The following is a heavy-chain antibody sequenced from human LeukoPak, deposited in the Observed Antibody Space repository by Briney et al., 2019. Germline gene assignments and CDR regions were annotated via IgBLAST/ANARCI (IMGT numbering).Heavy chain of an antibody. CDR2: ISSLSGTI. J-gene: IGHJ5*02. CDR1: GFTFSSYS. CDR3: ARQNNTYHHYNLGWFDP. Sequence: GGSLRLSCAASGFTFSSYSMNWVRQAPGKGLEWVSYISSLSGTIYYADSVKGRFIISRDNAQNSLFLQMNSLRAEDTAVYYCARQNNTYHHYNLGWFDPWGQGTLVTVSS. V-gene: IGHV3-48*01. D-gene: IGHD5-24*01.